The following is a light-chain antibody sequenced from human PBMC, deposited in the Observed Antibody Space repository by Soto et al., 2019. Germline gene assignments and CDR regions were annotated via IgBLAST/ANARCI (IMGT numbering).Light chain of an antibody. CDR3: QHYGGSPYT. Sequence: EIVLTQSPGTLSLSPGERATLSCRASQSVGNSFLAWYQQKPGQAPRLLIYGASSRATGIPDRFGGSGSGTDFTLTISRLEPEDFAVYYCQHYGGSPYTFGQGTKLEIK. V-gene: IGKV3-20*01. J-gene: IGKJ2*01. CDR2: GAS. CDR1: QSVGNSF.